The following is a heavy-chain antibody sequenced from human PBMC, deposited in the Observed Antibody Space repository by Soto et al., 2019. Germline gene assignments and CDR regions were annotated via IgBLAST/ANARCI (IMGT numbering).Heavy chain of an antibody. D-gene: IGHD3-10*01. J-gene: IGHJ5*02. V-gene: IGHV4-34*01. CDR2: INHSGST. CDR1: GGSFSGYY. Sequence: QVQLQQWGAGLLKPSETLSLTCAVYGGSFSGYYWSWIRQPPGKGLEWIGEINHSGSTNYNPSLKSRVTISVNTSKNQFSLKLSSVTAADTAVYYCARGGGSGSLYPAPRRRLNWFDPWGQGTLVTVSS. CDR3: ARGGGSGSLYPAPRRRLNWFDP.